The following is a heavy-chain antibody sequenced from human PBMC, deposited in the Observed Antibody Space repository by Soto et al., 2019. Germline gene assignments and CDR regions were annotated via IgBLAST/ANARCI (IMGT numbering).Heavy chain of an antibody. D-gene: IGHD1-1*01. CDR3: ARDMDWNDGSGGY. CDR1: GYTFTSYG. J-gene: IGHJ4*02. CDR2: ISAYNGNT. Sequence: QVQLVQSGAEVKKPGASLKVSCKASGYTFTSYGISWGRQAPGQGLEWMGWISAYNGNTNYAQKLQGRVTMTTDTTTSPAYMEVRSLRSYDTAVYYGARDMDWNDGSGGYWGQGTLVTVSS. V-gene: IGHV1-18*01.